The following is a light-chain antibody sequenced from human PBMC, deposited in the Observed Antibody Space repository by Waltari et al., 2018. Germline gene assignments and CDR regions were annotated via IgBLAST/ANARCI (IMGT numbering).Light chain of an antibody. CDR2: WAW. CDR3: QQYYCRRT. V-gene: IGKV4-1*01. CDR1: ESVLYISNDMNY. J-gene: IGKJ1*01. Sequence: DIVMTQSPDSLAVSLGDKATINCKSSESVLYISNDMNYLACYQRKPGQPPRLLIHWAWTRGSGVPARCSGSGSGTDFTLTISGLHAEDVASYFCQQYYCRRTFGQGTKVEI.